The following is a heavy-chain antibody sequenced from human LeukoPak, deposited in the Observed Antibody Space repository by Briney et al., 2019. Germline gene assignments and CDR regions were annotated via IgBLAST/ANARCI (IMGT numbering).Heavy chain of an antibody. D-gene: IGHD6-13*01. CDR3: YRGIAAARDSYYYYYMDI. V-gene: IGHV1-2*02. CDR2: INTNSGGT. J-gene: IGHJ6*03. Sequence: SSVKVSCKASGYTFTGYYMHWVRQAPGQRLEWMGWINTNSGGTNYAQKLQGRVTMTRDTSISTAYMELSKLRSDDTAVYYCYRGIAAARDSYYYYYMDIWGKGTTVTVSS. CDR1: GYTFTGYY.